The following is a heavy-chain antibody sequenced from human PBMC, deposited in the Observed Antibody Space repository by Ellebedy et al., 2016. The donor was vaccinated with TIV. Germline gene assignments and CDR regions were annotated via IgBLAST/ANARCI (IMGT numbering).Heavy chain of an antibody. CDR1: GGSISSYY. Sequence: MPSETLSLTCTVSGGSISSYYWSRIRQPPGKGLEWIGSIYYSGSTYYNPSLKSRVTISVDTSKNQFSLKLSSVTAADTAVYYCARLDGGNAFDYWGQGTLVTVSS. CDR3: ARLDGGNAFDY. V-gene: IGHV4-59*08. D-gene: IGHD4-23*01. CDR2: IYYSGST. J-gene: IGHJ4*02.